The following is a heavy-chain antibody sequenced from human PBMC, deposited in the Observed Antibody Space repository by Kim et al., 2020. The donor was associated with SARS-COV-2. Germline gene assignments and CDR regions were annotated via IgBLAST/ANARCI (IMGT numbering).Heavy chain of an antibody. Sequence: ASVKVSCKASGYTFPNSGISWVRQALGQGPEWMGLTNIYNDNTRYTQRFQGRITMTIDASTNTAYMELRSLRSDDTAVYYCATRRETTGHDAFDIWGQGT. D-gene: IGHD1-1*01. V-gene: IGHV1-18*01. J-gene: IGHJ3*02. CDR2: TNIYNDNT. CDR1: GYTFPNSG. CDR3: ATRRETTGHDAFDI.